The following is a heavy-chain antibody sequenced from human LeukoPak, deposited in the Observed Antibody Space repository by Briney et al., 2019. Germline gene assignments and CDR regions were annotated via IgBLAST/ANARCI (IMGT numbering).Heavy chain of an antibody. D-gene: IGHD3-10*01. CDR3: AREVYYGSGRRFDC. Sequence: GGSLRLSCAASGFTFSSYGMSWVRQSPGKGLEWLSYISSSGRFIYYADSVKGRFTISRDNAGNSLYLQMNSLRAGDTAVYYCAREVYYGSGRRFDCWGQGTLVIVSS. J-gene: IGHJ4*02. CDR1: GFTFSSYG. CDR2: ISSSGRFI. V-gene: IGHV3-48*01.